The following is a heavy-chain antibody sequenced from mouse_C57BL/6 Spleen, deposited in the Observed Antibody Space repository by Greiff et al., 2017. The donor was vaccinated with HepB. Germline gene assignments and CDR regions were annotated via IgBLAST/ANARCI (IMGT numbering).Heavy chain of an antibody. V-gene: IGHV5-12*01. CDR2: ISNGGGST. CDR1: GFTFSDYY. J-gene: IGHJ1*03. D-gene: IGHD1-1*01. CDR3: ANYGSSYGYFDV. Sequence: EVKVVESGGGLVQPGGSLKLSCAASGFTFSDYYMYWVRQTPEKRLEWVAYISNGGGSTYYPDTVKGRFTISRDNAKNTLYLQMSRLKSEDTAMYYCANYGSSYGYFDVWGTGTTVTVSS.